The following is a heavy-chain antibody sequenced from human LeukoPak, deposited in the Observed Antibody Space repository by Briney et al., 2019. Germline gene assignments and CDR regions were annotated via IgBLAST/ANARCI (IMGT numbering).Heavy chain of an antibody. Sequence: GASVKVSCKASGYTFTGYYMHWVRQAPGQGLEWMGWINPNSGGTNYAQKFQGRVTMTRDTSISTAYMELSRLRSDDTAVYYCARDRELYYYDSSGYYFYDAFDIWGQGTMVTVSS. J-gene: IGHJ3*02. CDR2: INPNSGGT. V-gene: IGHV1-2*02. D-gene: IGHD3-22*01. CDR1: GYTFTGYY. CDR3: ARDRELYYYDSSGYYFYDAFDI.